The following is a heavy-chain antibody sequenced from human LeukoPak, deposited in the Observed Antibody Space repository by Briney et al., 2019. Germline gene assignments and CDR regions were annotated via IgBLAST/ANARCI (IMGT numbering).Heavy chain of an antibody. Sequence: GGSLRLSCAASGFTFSTYGIHWVRQAPGKGLEWVSYISSSGSTIYYADSVKGRFTISRDNAKNSLYLQMNSLRAEDTAVYYCAELGITMIGGVWGKGTTVTISS. D-gene: IGHD3-10*02. J-gene: IGHJ6*04. V-gene: IGHV3-48*04. CDR2: ISSSGSTI. CDR3: AELGITMIGGV. CDR1: GFTFSTYG.